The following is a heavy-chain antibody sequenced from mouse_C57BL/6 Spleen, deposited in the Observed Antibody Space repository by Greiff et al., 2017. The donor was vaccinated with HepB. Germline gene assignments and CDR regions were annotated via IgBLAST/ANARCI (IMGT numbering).Heavy chain of an antibody. Sequence: EVQRVESGGGLVQPGGSLSLSCAASGFTFTDYYMSWVRQPPGQALEWLGFIRNKANGYTTEYSASVKGRFTISRDNSQSILYLQMNALRAEDSATYYCARGTGDYWGQGTTLTVSS. D-gene: IGHD3-3*01. CDR2: IRNKANGYTT. CDR3: ARGTGDY. J-gene: IGHJ2*01. CDR1: GFTFTDYY. V-gene: IGHV7-3*01.